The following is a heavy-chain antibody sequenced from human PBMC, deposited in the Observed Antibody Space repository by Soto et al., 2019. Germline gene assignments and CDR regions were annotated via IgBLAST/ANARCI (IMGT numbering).Heavy chain of an antibody. D-gene: IGHD3-22*01. CDR1: GGTFSSYT. V-gene: IGHV1-69*02. CDR3: ARGLHYDSVSLDDY. J-gene: IGHJ4*02. CDR2: IIPILGIA. Sequence: QVQLVQSGAEVKKPGSSVKVSCKASGGTFSSYTISWVRQAPGQGLEWMGRIIPILGIAKYAQKFQGRVTIXAXKXPSTAYMELSSLRSEDTAVYYCARGLHYDSVSLDDYWGQGTLVTVSS.